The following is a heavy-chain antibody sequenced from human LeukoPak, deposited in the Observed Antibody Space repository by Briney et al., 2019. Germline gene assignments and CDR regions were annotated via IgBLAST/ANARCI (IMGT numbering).Heavy chain of an antibody. CDR2: ISYDGSNK. D-gene: IGHD2-2*02. V-gene: IGHV3-30*19. CDR1: GFTFSSYG. J-gene: IGHJ6*02. Sequence: GGSLRLSCAASGFTFSSYGMHWVRQAPGKGLEWVAVISYDGSNKYYADSVKGRFTISRDNSKNTLYLQMNSLRAEDTAVYYCARDGSYTYYYYGMDVWGQGTTVTVSS. CDR3: ARDGSYTYYYYGMDV.